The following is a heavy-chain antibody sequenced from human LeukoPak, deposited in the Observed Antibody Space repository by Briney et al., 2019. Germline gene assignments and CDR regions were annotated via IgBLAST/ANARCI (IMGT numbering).Heavy chain of an antibody. V-gene: IGHV4-34*01. CDR3: TRAASSGPLFTYHMDV. D-gene: IGHD3-22*01. CDR1: GGSFSGYY. J-gene: IGHJ6*03. CDR2: IYYTGSS. Sequence: SETLSLTCAVYGGSFSGYYWSWIRQPPGKGLEWMGSIYYTGSSHYNPFLKSRATISVDTSKNQFSLKLTSVTAADTAVYYCTRAASSGPLFTYHMDVWGKGTTVTVSS.